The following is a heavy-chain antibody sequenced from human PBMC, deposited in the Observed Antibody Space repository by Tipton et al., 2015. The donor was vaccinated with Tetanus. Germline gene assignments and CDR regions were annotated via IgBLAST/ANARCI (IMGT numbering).Heavy chain of an antibody. CDR2: HYYSGSP. CDR1: GGSIGGSGYF. J-gene: IGHJ5*02. Sequence: TLSLTCSVSGGSIGGSGYFWDWIRPQPGKGLEGIGYHYYSGSPCYHPSLKRRATISVDTSKNQFSLKRNSVTAADTAVYYCARDQGGGRVVRLNWFDPWGQGTLVTVSS. D-gene: IGHD6-6*01. V-gene: IGHV4-31*03. CDR3: ARDQGGGRVVRLNWFDP.